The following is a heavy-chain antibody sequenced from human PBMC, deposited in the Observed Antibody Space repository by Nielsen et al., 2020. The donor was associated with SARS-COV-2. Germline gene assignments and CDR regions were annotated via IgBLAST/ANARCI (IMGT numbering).Heavy chain of an antibody. J-gene: IGHJ6*03. V-gene: IGHV4-34*01. D-gene: IGHD6-6*01. CDR2: INHSGIT. CDR3: ASRAEGLQLWRRYFYYMAV. CDR1: GGSFSGYH. Sequence: SETLSLTCTVDGGSFSGYHWSWIRQSPGKGLEWLGEINHSGITDYNPSLKSRLTMSIDTSKNQFSLKLSSVTAADTAVYYCASRAEGLQLWRRYFYYMAVWGKGTTVTVSS.